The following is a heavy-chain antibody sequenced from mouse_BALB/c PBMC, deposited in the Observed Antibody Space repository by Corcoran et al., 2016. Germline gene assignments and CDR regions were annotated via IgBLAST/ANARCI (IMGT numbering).Heavy chain of an antibody. Sequence: EVQLQQSGPELVKPGASVKMSCKASGYTFTSYVMHWMKQKPGQGLEWIGYINPYNDGTKYNEKFKGKATLTSDKSSSTAYMELSSLTSEDSAVYYCASFITTVVAKAMDYWGQGTSVTVSS. V-gene: IGHV1S136*01. D-gene: IGHD1-1*01. J-gene: IGHJ4*01. CDR2: INPYNDGT. CDR1: GYTFTSYV. CDR3: ASFITTVVAKAMDY.